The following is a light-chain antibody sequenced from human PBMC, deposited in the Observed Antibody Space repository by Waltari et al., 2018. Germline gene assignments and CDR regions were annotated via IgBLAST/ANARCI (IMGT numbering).Light chain of an antibody. Sequence: QSVLTQPPSASGTPGQSVTISCSGSTSNIGVNFVYWYQQFPGTAPKRLIYRNNQRPSGVPDRFSGSKSGTSASLSISGLRSEDEADYYCAAWDDSLSGPVFGGGTK. CDR2: RNN. V-gene: IGLV1-47*01. CDR1: TSNIGVNF. J-gene: IGLJ3*02. CDR3: AAWDDSLSGPV.